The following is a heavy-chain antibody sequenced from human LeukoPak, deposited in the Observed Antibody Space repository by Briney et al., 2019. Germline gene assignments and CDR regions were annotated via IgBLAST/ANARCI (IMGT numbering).Heavy chain of an antibody. V-gene: IGHV3-7*05. CDR3: ARDFARYSYGSDYYGMDV. D-gene: IGHD5-18*01. J-gene: IGHJ6*02. CDR2: IKQDGSEK. CDR1: GFTSSSYW. Sequence: GGSLRLSCAASGFTSSSYWMSWVRQAPGKGLEWVANIKQDGSEKYYVDSVKGRFTISRDNAKNSLYLQMNSLRAEDTAVYYCARDFARYSYGSDYYGMDVWGQGTTVTVSS.